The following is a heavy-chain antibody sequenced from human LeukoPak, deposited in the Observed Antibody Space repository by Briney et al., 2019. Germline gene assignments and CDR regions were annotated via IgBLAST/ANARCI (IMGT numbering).Heavy chain of an antibody. CDR3: AKLPLYYYDSSGYYYKTFDY. CDR2: ISYDGSNK. V-gene: IGHV3-30*18. J-gene: IGHJ4*02. CDR1: GFTFSRYG. D-gene: IGHD3-22*01. Sequence: GGSLRLSCAASGFTFSRYGMHWVRQAPGKGLEWVAVISYDGSNKYYADSVKCRFTISRDNSKNTLYLQMNSLRAEDTAVYYCAKLPLYYYDSSGYYYKTFDYWGQGTLVTVSS.